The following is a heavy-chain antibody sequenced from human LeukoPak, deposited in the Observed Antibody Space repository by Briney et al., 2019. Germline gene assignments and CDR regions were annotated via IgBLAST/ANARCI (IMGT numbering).Heavy chain of an antibody. CDR1: GSTFSSYG. CDR2: IRYDGSNK. V-gene: IGHV3-30*02. D-gene: IGHD5-18*01. J-gene: IGHJ4*02. Sequence: GGSLRLSCAASGSTFSSYGMHWVRQAPGKGLEWVAFIRYDGSNKYYADSVKGRFTITRDNSKNTLYLQMNSLRAEDTAVYYCAKKGGAMADFDYWGQGTLVTVSS. CDR3: AKKGGAMADFDY.